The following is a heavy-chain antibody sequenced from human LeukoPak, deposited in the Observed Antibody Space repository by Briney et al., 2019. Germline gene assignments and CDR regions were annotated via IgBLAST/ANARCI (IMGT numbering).Heavy chain of an antibody. CDR3: ARLSGSCRLDY. J-gene: IGHJ4*02. CDR2: MGGSGGST. V-gene: IGHV3-23*01. D-gene: IGHD1-26*01. CDR1: GFTFSSYA. Sequence: PGGSLRLSCAASGFTFSSYAMSWVRQAPGKGLEWVSAMGGSGGSTYYADSVKGRFTISRDNSKNTLYLQMNSLRAEDTAVYYCARLSGSCRLDYWGQGTLVTVSS.